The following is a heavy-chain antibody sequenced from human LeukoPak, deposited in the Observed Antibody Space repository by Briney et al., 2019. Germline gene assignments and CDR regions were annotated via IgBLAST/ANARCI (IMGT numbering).Heavy chain of an antibody. CDR3: AHSSGYAYGLDY. V-gene: IGHV3-13*05. J-gene: IGHJ4*02. CDR2: IGTAGDP. D-gene: IGHD3-22*01. Sequence: GGSLRLSCAASGFTFSSYDMHWVRQATGKGLEWVSAIGTAGDPYYPGSVKGRFTISRDNAKNPLYLQMNSLRVEDTAIYFCAHSSGYAYGLDYWGQGTLVTVSS. CDR1: GFTFSSYD.